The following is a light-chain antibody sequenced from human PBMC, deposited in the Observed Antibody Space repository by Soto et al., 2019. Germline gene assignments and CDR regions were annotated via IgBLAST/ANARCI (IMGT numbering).Light chain of an antibody. Sequence: EIVLTQSPGTLSLSPGERATLSCRASQSVSRNSLAWYQQQPGQAPRLLIYGASSRATDIPDRFSGSGSGTDFTLIVSRLEPEDFAVYFCQQYGTPPPTFGPGTKVDIK. CDR1: QSVSRNS. CDR2: GAS. CDR3: QQYGTPPPT. V-gene: IGKV3-20*01. J-gene: IGKJ3*01.